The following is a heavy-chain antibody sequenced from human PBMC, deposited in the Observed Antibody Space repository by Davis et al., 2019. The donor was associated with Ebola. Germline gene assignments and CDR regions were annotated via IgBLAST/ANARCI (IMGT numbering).Heavy chain of an antibody. J-gene: IGHJ4*02. V-gene: IGHV3-7*01. CDR1: GFTFSGYC. Sequence: PGGSLRLSCAASGFTFSGYCMSWVRQAPGKGLEWVANIKQDGSGKYYVDSVKGRFTISRDNAENSLSLQMSSLRAEDTAVYYCARARSYGSGMYYAFDYWGQGILVTVSS. CDR3: ARARSYGSGMYYAFDY. CDR2: IKQDGSGK. D-gene: IGHD3-10*01.